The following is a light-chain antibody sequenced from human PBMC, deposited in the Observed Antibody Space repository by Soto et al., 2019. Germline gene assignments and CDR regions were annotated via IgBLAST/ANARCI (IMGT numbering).Light chain of an antibody. CDR1: RTFASSY. CDR3: QQYGSSPPYT. Sequence: EIVLTQSPGTLSLSPGERATLSCRASRTFASSYFAWYQHKPGQPPRLLIYAASTRATGIPYRGSGSGSGADFTLTIIRLEPEDSAVYYCQQYGSSPPYTFGQGTKLEIK. J-gene: IGKJ2*01. V-gene: IGKV3-20*01. CDR2: AAS.